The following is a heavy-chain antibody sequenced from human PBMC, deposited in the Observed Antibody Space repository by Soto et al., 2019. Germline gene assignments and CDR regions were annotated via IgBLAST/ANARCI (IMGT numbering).Heavy chain of an antibody. CDR3: ARPGKPDAFDI. V-gene: IGHV3-48*01. J-gene: IGHJ3*02. CDR2: ISSSSRTI. Sequence: GGSLRLSCAASGFTFSNAWMNWVRQAPGKGLEWVSYISSSSRTIYYADSVKGRFTISRGNAKNSLYLQMNSLRAEDTAVYYCARPGKPDAFDIWGQGTMVTVSS. CDR1: GFTFSNAW.